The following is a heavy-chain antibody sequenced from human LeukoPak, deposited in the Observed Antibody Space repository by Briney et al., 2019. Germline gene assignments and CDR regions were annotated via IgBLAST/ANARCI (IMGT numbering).Heavy chain of an antibody. CDR1: GGSISSGDYY. CDR3: ARAEGELTFDY. J-gene: IGHJ4*02. Sequence: PSETLSLTCTVSGGSISSGDYYWSWIRQPPGKGLEWIGYIYYSGSTYYNPSLKSRVTISVDTSKNQFSLKLSSVTAADTAVYYCARAEGELTFDYWGQGTLVTVSS. V-gene: IGHV4-30-4*01. D-gene: IGHD1-26*01. CDR2: IYYSGST.